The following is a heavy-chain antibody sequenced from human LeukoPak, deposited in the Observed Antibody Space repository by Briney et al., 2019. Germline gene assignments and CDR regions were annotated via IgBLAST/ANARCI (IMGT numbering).Heavy chain of an antibody. J-gene: IGHJ4*02. CDR3: ARHGGFQCPALY. V-gene: IGHV4-59*01. CDR1: GGSISSYY. CDR2: ISYSGST. D-gene: IGHD2-2*01. Sequence: SETLSLTWTVSGGSISSYYWRWIRQPPGKGLEWIGYISYSGSTNYNPSLNSRVTISVDTSKNQFSLKLSSVIAADTALYYCARHGGFQCPALYWGQGTLVTVSS.